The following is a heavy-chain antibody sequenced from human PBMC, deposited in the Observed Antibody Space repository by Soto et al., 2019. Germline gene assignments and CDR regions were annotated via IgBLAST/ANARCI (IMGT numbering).Heavy chain of an antibody. Sequence: GASVKVSCKASGDTFTGSYMHWVRQAPGQGLEWMGWINPNSGGTNYAQKFQGWVTMTRDTSISTAYMELSRLRSDDTAVYYCATSTLPVVPAAMDADHAFDIWGQGAMVTVSS. D-gene: IGHD2-2*01. CDR1: GDTFTGSY. V-gene: IGHV1-2*04. J-gene: IGHJ3*02. CDR3: ATSTLPVVPAAMDADHAFDI. CDR2: INPNSGGT.